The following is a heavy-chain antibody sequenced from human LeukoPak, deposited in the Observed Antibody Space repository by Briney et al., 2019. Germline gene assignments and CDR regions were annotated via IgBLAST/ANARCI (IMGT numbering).Heavy chain of an antibody. V-gene: IGHV4-39*01. Sequence: PWETLSLTCTVSGGSINSRNNYWAWIRQPPGKGLEWVGVFYCSGNTYYNPSLKSRDIISVDMSKNQFPLRLNPVAAADSAVYYWWRRGDYGDPVDYWGQGTLVTVSS. CDR2: FYCSGNT. CDR1: GGSINSRNNY. J-gene: IGHJ4*02. CDR3: WRRGDYGDPVDY. D-gene: IGHD4-17*01.